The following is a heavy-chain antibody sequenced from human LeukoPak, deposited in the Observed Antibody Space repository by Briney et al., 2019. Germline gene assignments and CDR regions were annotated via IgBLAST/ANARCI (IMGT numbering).Heavy chain of an antibody. CDR1: GFSLSTSGMC. D-gene: IGHD4-17*01. CDR2: IGWDDDK. V-gene: IGHV2-70*11. J-gene: IGHJ6*02. CDR3: ARIISDYGDYPYYYYGMDV. Sequence: SGPTLVNPTQTLTLTCTFSGFSLSTSGMCVSWIRQPPGKALEWLARIGWDDDKYYSTSLKTRLTISKDTSKNQVVLTMTNMDPVDTATYYCARIISDYGDYPYYYYGMDVWGQGTTVTVSS.